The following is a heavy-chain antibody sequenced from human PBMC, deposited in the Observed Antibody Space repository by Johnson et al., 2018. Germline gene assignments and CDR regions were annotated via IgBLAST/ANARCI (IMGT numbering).Heavy chain of an antibody. Sequence: VQLVETGGGVVQPGRSLRLSCAASGFTFSSYGMHWVRQAPGKGLEWVAVIWYDGSNKYYADSVKGRFTISRDNSKNTLYLQMNSRRADDRAGYYCAKDRGDILTSYYMAVWGKRTTVTVSS. D-gene: IGHD3-9*01. J-gene: IGHJ6*03. V-gene: IGHV3-33*06. CDR1: GFTFSSYG. CDR3: AKDRGDILTSYYMAV. CDR2: IWYDGSNK.